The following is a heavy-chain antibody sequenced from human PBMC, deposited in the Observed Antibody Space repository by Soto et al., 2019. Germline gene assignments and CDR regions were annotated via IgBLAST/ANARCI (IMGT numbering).Heavy chain of an antibody. CDR2: ISVSGGST. CDR3: AKDYYYYDSSGYYGDYYYYGMDV. CDR1: GFTFSSYA. D-gene: IGHD3-22*01. V-gene: IGHV3-23*01. Sequence: PGGSLRLSCAASGFTFSSYAISWVRQAPGKGLEWVSAISVSGGSTYYADSVKGRFTISRDNSKNTLYLQMNSLRAEDTAVYYCAKDYYYYDSSGYYGDYYYYGMDVWGQGTTVTVSS. J-gene: IGHJ6*02.